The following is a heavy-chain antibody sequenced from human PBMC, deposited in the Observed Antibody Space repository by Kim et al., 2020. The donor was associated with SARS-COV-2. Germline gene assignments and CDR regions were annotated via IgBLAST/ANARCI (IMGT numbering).Heavy chain of an antibody. CDR3: ASECSSTSCQIAFDI. CDR2: ISSSSSYT. Sequence: GGSLRLSCAASGFTFSDYYMSWIRQAPGKGLEWVSYISSSSSYTNYADSVKGRFTISRDNAKNSLYLQMNSLRAEDTAVYYCASECSSTSCQIAFDIWGQGTMVTVSS. D-gene: IGHD2-2*01. V-gene: IGHV3-11*05. J-gene: IGHJ3*02. CDR1: GFTFSDYY.